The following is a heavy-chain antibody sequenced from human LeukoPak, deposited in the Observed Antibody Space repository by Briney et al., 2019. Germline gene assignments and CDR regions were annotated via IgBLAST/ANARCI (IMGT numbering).Heavy chain of an antibody. D-gene: IGHD3-22*01. Sequence: TLSLTCTVSGGSINSRSYYWSWIRQPAGLGLEWIGRIYSSGSINSNPSLRSRVTISPETSKNQFSLRLTSVTAADTAVYYCARARPDSGGYYYILDSWGQGTLVTVSS. CDR3: ARARPDSGGYYYILDS. J-gene: IGHJ4*02. CDR2: IYSSGSI. CDR1: GGSINSRSYY. V-gene: IGHV4-61*02.